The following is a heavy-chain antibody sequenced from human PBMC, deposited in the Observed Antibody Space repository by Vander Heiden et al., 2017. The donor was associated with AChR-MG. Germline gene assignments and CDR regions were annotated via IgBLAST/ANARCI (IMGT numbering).Heavy chain of an antibody. CDR2: IYPCDSDT. J-gene: IGHJ5*02. V-gene: IGHV5-51*01. Sequence: EVQLVQSGAEVKKPGESLKISCKGSGYSFTSYWIGWVRQMPGKGLEWMGIIYPCDSDTRYSPSFQGQVTISADKSISTAYLQWSSLKASDTAMYYCARCPLTAMVTVGWFDPWGQGTLVTVSS. D-gene: IGHD5-18*01. CDR3: ARCPLTAMVTVGWFDP. CDR1: GYSFTSYW.